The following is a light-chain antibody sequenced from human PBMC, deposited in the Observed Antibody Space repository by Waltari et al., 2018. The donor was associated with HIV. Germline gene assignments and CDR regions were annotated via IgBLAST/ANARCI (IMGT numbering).Light chain of an antibody. Sequence: DIVMTQSPASLVVSLGESATIPRQPSQSVFHSSNSKNYLAWSQHKPGQSPKLLLYWASTRECGGPDRFSGSGCATYFTLTIKCMQAEDADGYYCMQYCRTPSFGQGTRLEIK. CDR1: QSVFHSSNSKNY. J-gene: IGKJ5*01. CDR2: WAS. V-gene: IGKV4-1*01. CDR3: MQYCRTPS.